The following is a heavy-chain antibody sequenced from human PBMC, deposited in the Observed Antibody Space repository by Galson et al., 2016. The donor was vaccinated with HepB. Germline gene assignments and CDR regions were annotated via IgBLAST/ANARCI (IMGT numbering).Heavy chain of an antibody. J-gene: IGHJ6*02. CDR1: GFTFSSYA. V-gene: IGHV3-23*01. Sequence: SLRLSCAASGFTFSSYAMTWVRQAPGKGLERVSGIRHSGGRTYYADSVNGRFTISRDNSKNTLYLQMNSLRAEDTAVYYCAKLEGGLTYYGMDVWGHGTTVTVSS. CDR3: AKLEGGLTYYGMDV. CDR2: IRHSGGRT. D-gene: IGHD2-15*01.